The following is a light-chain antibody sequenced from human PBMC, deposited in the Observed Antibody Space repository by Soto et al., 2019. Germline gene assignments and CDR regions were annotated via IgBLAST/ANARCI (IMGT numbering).Light chain of an antibody. Sequence: QSALTQPASVSGSPGQSITISCTGTRSNVGSYNFVSWYRQYTGKAPELIIYEVSQRPSTFFNRFSGSKSGYTASLTVSGLQTEDEAFYYCSSSAGIYHYLVFGGGTKLTVL. J-gene: IGLJ3*02. CDR1: RSNVGSYNF. CDR3: SSSAGIYHYLV. V-gene: IGLV2-14*02. CDR2: EVS.